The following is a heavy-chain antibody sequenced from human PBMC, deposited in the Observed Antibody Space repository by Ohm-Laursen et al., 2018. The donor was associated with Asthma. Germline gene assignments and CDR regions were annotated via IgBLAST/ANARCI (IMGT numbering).Heavy chain of an antibody. V-gene: IGHV7-4-1*02. Sequence: DSVKVSCKASGYTFTTYPLHWVRQAPGRGLEYMGWINTNTGNPTYAQGFTGRFLFSLDTSVTTAYLQISSLKAEDTAFYYCARGRTFDPWGQGTLITVSS. J-gene: IGHJ5*02. CDR2: INTNTGNP. CDR3: ARGRTFDP. CDR1: GYTFTTYP.